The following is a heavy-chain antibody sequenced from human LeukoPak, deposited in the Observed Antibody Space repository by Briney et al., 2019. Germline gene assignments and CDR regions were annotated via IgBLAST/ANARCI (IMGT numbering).Heavy chain of an antibody. D-gene: IGHD5-24*01. CDR1: GFTPSDYS. J-gene: IGHJ4*02. V-gene: IGHV3-11*06. Sequence: GLSLRLSCAPSGFTPSDYSMNWIRNTPVNTLEWISYIGIDSGNTNYADSVKGRFTISGDSAKNSLYLQMNSLRVEDTAVYYCARDYKYAFDNWGQGTLVTVSS. CDR2: IGIDSGNT. CDR3: ARDYKYAFDN.